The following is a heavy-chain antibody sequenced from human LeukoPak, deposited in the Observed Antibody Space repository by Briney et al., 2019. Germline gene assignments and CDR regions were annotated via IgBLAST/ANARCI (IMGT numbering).Heavy chain of an antibody. J-gene: IGHJ4*02. CDR1: GGTFSSYA. CDR2: IIPIFGTA. V-gene: IGHV1-69*13. CDR3: AGDHGGSGYYDY. Sequence: SVKVSCKASGGTFSSYAISWVRQAPGQGLEWMGGIIPIFGTANYAQKFQGRVTITADESTSTAYMELSSLRSKDTAVYYCAGDHGGSGYYDYWGQGTLVTVSS. D-gene: IGHD3-22*01.